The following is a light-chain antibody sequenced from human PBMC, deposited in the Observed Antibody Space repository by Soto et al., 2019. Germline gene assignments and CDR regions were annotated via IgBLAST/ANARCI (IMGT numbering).Light chain of an antibody. V-gene: IGLV2-11*01. Sequence: QSALTQPRSVSGSPGQSVTISCTGTTSDVGTYNFVSWYQQLPGKAPKLIIFDVNKRPSGVPAHFSGSKSGNTAALTISGLQVEDEADYYCCSYAGSYTWLFGGGTKLTVL. J-gene: IGLJ3*02. CDR3: CSYAGSYTWL. CDR1: TSDVGTYNF. CDR2: DVN.